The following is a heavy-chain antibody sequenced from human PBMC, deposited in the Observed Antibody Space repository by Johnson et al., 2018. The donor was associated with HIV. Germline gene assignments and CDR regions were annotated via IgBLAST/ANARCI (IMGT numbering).Heavy chain of an antibody. J-gene: IGHJ3*02. CDR1: GFTFSSYG. D-gene: IGHD1-26*01. CDR3: AKGRSGAGGAFDI. Sequence: VQLVESGGGVVQPGRSLRLSCAASGFTFSSYGMHWVRQAPGQGLEWVSAISGSGGSTYYADSVKGRFTISRDNSKNTLYLQMNSLRAEDTAVYYCAKGRSGAGGAFDIWGQGTMVTVSS. CDR2: ISGSGGST. V-gene: IGHV3-23*04.